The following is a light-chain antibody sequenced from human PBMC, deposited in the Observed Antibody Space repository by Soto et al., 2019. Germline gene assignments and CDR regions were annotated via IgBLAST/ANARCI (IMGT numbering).Light chain of an antibody. Sequence: DIQMTHSPSTLSASVGDRVNRHCRASQSISSWLAWYQQKPGKAPKLLIYGASSLQTGVPSRFSGSGSGTDFTLTVSSLQPEDFATYYCLQLNTLPFTFGQGTRLEIK. V-gene: IGKV1-5*01. CDR1: QSISSW. CDR3: LQLNTLPFT. J-gene: IGKJ5*01. CDR2: GAS.